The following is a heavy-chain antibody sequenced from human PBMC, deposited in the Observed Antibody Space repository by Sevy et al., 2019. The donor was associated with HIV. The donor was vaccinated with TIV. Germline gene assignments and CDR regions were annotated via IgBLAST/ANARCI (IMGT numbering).Heavy chain of an antibody. Sequence: SETLSLTCTVSGASISSSGYYWGWIRQPPGKGLEWIASINYSGSTFYNPSLTSRVTISADTSKNQFSLDLNSLTAADTTIYYCAGPILTYNNGWSYYDYWGQGTVVTVSS. J-gene: IGHJ4*02. CDR1: GASISSSGYY. CDR2: INYSGST. CDR3: AGPILTYNNGWSYYDY. D-gene: IGHD6-19*01. V-gene: IGHV4-39*01.